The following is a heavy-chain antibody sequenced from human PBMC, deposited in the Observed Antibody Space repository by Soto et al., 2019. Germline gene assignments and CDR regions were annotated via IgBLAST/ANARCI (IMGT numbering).Heavy chain of an antibody. CDR1: GGSISSGDYY. Sequence: SETLSLTCTVSGGSISSGDYYWSWIRQPPGKGLEWIGYIYYSGSTYYNPSLKSRVTISVDTSKNQFSLKLSSVTAADTAVYYCASGTTVTTGGYYYYYYGMDVWGQGTTVTLSS. D-gene: IGHD4-4*01. J-gene: IGHJ6*02. CDR2: IYYSGST. CDR3: ASGTTVTTGGYYYYYYGMDV. V-gene: IGHV4-30-4*01.